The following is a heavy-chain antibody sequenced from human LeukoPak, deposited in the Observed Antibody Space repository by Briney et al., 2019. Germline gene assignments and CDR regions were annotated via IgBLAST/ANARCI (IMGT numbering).Heavy chain of an antibody. D-gene: IGHD5-18*01. Sequence: PGGSLRLSCAASGFTFSSYAMSWVRQAPGKGLEWVAVTSNDGSNKYHADTVKGRFTISRDNSKNTLYLQMSSLRAEDTAVYYCARDRGYSYGFDYWGQGTLVTVSS. V-gene: IGHV3-30*04. J-gene: IGHJ4*02. CDR2: TSNDGSNK. CDR3: ARDRGYSYGFDY. CDR1: GFTFSSYA.